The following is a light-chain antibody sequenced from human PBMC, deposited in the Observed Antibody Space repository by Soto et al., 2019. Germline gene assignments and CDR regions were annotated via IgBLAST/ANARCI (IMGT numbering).Light chain of an antibody. CDR1: QHIRSNF. Sequence: EIVLTQSPGTLSLSPGERASLSCTTSQHIRSNFLAWFQQKPGKPPRLLIYDASSRATDIPDRFSGGGSGTDFTLVTNRLEPGDFGVYYCQQYGDRPWTFGQGTKVDIK. J-gene: IGKJ1*01. CDR2: DAS. V-gene: IGKV3-20*01. CDR3: QQYGDRPWT.